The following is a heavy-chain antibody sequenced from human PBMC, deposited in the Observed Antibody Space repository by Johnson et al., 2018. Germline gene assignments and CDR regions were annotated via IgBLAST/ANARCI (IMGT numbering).Heavy chain of an antibody. D-gene: IGHD5-24*01. CDR2: ISYDGSNK. Sequence: QVQLVESGGGVVQPGRSLRLSCAASGFTFSSYAMHWVRQAPGKGLEWVAVISYDGSNKYYADSVKGRFTISRDNSKNTLYLQMNSRRAEDTAVYYCARDVEMAKIGDAFDIWGQGTMVTVSS. V-gene: IGHV3-30-3*01. CDR3: ARDVEMAKIGDAFDI. J-gene: IGHJ3*02. CDR1: GFTFSSYA.